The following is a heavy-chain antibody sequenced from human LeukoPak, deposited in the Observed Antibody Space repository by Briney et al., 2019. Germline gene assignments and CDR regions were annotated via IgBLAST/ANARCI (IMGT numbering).Heavy chain of an antibody. V-gene: IGHV3-53*01. CDR1: GFTVSSNY. Sequence: GGSLRLSCAASGFTVSSNYMSWVRQAPGKGLEWVSVIYSGGSTYYADSVKGRFTISRDNSKNTLYLQMNSLRAEDTAVYYCARDIFTVINAFDIWGQGTMVTVSS. CDR3: ARDIFTVINAFDI. CDR2: IYSGGST. D-gene: IGHD4-23*01. J-gene: IGHJ3*02.